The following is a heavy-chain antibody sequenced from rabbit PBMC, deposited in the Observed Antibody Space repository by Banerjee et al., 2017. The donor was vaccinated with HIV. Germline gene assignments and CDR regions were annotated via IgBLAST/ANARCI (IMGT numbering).Heavy chain of an antibody. Sequence: LEESGGGLVKPGGTLTLTCTVSGFSFSSNWICWVRQAPGKGLEWIACIDTNDGDTDYANWPKGRFTISKTSSTTVTLQMTSLTAADTATYFCARVTRNIAWSVDLWGQGTLVTVS. CDR1: GFSFSSNW. CDR2: IDTNDGDT. CDR3: ARVTRNIAWSVDL. J-gene: IGHJ3*01. V-gene: IGHV1S45*01. D-gene: IGHD2-1*01.